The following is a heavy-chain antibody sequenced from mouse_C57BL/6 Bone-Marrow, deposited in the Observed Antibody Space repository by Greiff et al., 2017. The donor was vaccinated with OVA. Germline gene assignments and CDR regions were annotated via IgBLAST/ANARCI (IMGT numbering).Heavy chain of an antibody. CDR2: IDPSDSYT. CDR1: GYTFTSYW. V-gene: IGHV1-69*01. J-gene: IGHJ4*01. D-gene: IGHD2-4*01. CDR3: AGCYDYGFYAMDY. Sequence: QVQLQQPGAELVMPGASVKLSCKASGYTFTSYWMHWVKQRPGQGLEWIGEIDPSDSYTNYNQKFKGKATLTVDKSSSTAYMQHSSLTSEDSAVYYCAGCYDYGFYAMDYWGQGTSVTVSS.